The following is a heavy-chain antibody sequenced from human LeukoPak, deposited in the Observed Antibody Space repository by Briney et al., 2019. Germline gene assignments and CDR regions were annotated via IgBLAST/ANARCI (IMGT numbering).Heavy chain of an antibody. CDR1: GFTFSSYG. D-gene: IGHD5-24*01. V-gene: IGHV3-23*01. Sequence: GGSLRLSCAASGFTFSSYGMSWVRQTPGKGLEWVSGISASGGTTKYVDSVKGRFTISRDNSKNTLYLQMNSLRAEDTALYYCARSDDYNSRNVFNYWGQGTLVTVSS. CDR3: ARSDDYNSRNVFNY. J-gene: IGHJ4*02. CDR2: ISASGGTT.